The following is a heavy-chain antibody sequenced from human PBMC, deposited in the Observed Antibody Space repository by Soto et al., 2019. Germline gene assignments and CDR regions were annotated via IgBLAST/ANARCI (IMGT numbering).Heavy chain of an antibody. D-gene: IGHD3-10*01. J-gene: IGHJ6*02. CDR3: ATDRGRYNPDFYYYYSMDV. V-gene: IGHV1-24*01. CDR1: GYTLTELS. CDR2: FDPEDGET. Sequence: QVQLVQSGAEVKKPGASVKVSCKVSGYTLTELSMHWVRQAPGKGLEWMGGFDPEDGETIYAQKFQGRVTMTEDTSTDTAYMELSSLRSEDTAVYYCATDRGRYNPDFYYYYSMDVWGQGTTVTVSS.